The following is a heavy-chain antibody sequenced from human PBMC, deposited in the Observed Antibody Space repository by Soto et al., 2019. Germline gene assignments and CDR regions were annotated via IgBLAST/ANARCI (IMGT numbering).Heavy chain of an antibody. Sequence: GGSLRLSCAASGFTFSSYSMNWVRQAPGKGLEWVSSISSSSSYIYYADSVKGRFTISRDNAKNSLYLQMNSLRAEDTAVYYCARDYIPRGWLERENWFDPWGQGTLVTVSS. CDR2: ISSSSSYI. CDR3: ARDYIPRGWLERENWFDP. J-gene: IGHJ5*02. CDR1: GFTFSSYS. D-gene: IGHD5-12*01. V-gene: IGHV3-21*01.